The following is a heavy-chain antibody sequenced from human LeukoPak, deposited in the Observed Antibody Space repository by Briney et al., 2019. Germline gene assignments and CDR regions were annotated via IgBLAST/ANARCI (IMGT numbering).Heavy chain of an antibody. J-gene: IGHJ4*02. CDR2: XNPNSGGT. D-gene: IGHD3-22*01. V-gene: IGHV1-2*02. Sequence: ASVKVSCKASGXTXTXYYMXWXXQXXGXXXXWXXWXNPNSGGTXXAQKFQGRVPMTRDTSISTAYMELSRLRSDDTAVYYCXRVRGXTYXYDSXGYYLEXWGQGTLVTVSS. CDR1: GXTXTXYY. CDR3: XRVRGXTYXYDSXGYYLEX.